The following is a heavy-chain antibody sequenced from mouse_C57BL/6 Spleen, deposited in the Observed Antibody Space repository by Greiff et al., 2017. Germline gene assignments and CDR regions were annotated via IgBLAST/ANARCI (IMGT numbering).Heavy chain of an antibody. Sequence: VQLHQSGPELVKPGASVKISCKASGYTFTDYYMNWVKQSHGKSLEWIGDINPNNGGTSYNQKFKGKATLTVDKSSSTAYMELRSLTSEDSAVYYCARGKHPLRPFDYWGQGTTLTVSS. J-gene: IGHJ2*01. CDR3: ARGKHPLRPFDY. D-gene: IGHD2-12*01. CDR2: INPNNGGT. V-gene: IGHV1-26*01. CDR1: GYTFTDYY.